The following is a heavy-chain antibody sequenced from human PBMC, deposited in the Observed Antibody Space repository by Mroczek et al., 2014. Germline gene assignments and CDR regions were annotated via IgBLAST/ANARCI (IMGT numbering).Heavy chain of an antibody. CDR3: AKDIFPKGYCSSTSYYRRNFDY. Sequence: EVQAGGVWGGLVQPGRSLRLSCAASGFTFDDYAMHWVRQAPGKGLEWVSGISWNSGSIGYADSVKGRFTISRDNAKNSLYLQMNSLRAEDTALYYCAKDIFPKGYCSSTSYYRRNFDYWGQGTLVTVSS. J-gene: IGHJ4*02. D-gene: IGHD2-2*01. V-gene: IGHV3-9*01. CDR1: GFTFDDYA. CDR2: ISWNSGSI.